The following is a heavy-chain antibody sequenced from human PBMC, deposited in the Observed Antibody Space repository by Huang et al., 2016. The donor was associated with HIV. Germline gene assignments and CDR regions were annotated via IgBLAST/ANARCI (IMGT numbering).Heavy chain of an antibody. CDR3: ARDRQPGYEHVWGTFGGYGLDL. V-gene: IGHV4-34*02. CDR2: VHHLGPP. D-gene: IGHD3-16*01. Sequence: QVQLKQWGAGLLKPSETLSLTCAVSGGSLGDFYWSWIRQSPGKGLEWIGEVHHLGPPQYNPSFESRVISSVDTSMNQLSLNLTSVTAGDTAIYYCARDRQPGYEHVWGTFGGYGLDLWGQGTRVTVSS. J-gene: IGHJ3*01. CDR1: GGSLGDFY.